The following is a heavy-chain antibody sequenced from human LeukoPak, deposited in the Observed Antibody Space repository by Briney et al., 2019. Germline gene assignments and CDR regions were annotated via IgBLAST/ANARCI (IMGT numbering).Heavy chain of an antibody. J-gene: IGHJ4*02. V-gene: IGHV3-7*01. CDR3: ARPRGCGSSRCNNFDY. Sequence: GGSLRLSCAASGFTFSSYGMPWVRQAPGKGLEWVAKMNEYGSEIFYVDSVKGRFTISRDNGKNSLYLQMNRLRAEDTAVYYCARPRGCGSSRCNNFDYWGQGTLVTVSS. D-gene: IGHD2-2*01. CDR1: GFTFSSYG. CDR2: MNEYGSEI.